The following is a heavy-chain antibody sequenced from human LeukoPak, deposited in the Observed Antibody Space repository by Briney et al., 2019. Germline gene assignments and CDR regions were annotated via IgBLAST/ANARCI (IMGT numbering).Heavy chain of an antibody. V-gene: IGHV1-69*13. CDR3: AEGVWFREPYYYYGMDV. Sequence: SVKVSCKASGGTFSSYAISWVRQAPGQGLEWMGGIIPIFGTGNYAQKFQGRVTITADESTSTAYMELSSLRSEDTAVYYCAEGVWFREPYYYYGMDVWGQGTTVTVSS. CDR1: GGTFSSYA. CDR2: IIPIFGTG. J-gene: IGHJ6*02. D-gene: IGHD3-10*01.